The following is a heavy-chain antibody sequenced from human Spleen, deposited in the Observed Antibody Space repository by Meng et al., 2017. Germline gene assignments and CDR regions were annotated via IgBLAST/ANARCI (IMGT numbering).Heavy chain of an antibody. CDR1: GGSFSDYY. D-gene: IGHD3-3*01. Sequence: QVQTPQWGAGLLKPSETQSLTCAVYGGSFSDYYWSWIRQPPGKGLEWIGEINHSGGTNYNPSLKSRVTISVDTSKSQFSLKVNSVTAADTAVYYCARGTWSGYYNWFDPWGQGTLVTVSS. J-gene: IGHJ5*02. CDR2: INHSGGT. V-gene: IGHV4-34*02. CDR3: ARGTWSGYYNWFDP.